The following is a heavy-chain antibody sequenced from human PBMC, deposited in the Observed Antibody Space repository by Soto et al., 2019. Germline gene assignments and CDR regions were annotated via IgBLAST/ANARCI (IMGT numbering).Heavy chain of an antibody. V-gene: IGHV4-34*01. J-gene: IGHJ4*02. D-gene: IGHD3-10*01. CDR3: ARYRGSRITMVRGALHPYYFDY. CDR1: GGSFSGYY. Sequence: PSETLSLTCAVYGGSFSGYYWSWIRQPPGKGLEWIGEINHSGSTNYNPSLKSRVTISVDTSKNQFSLKLSSVTAADTAVYYCARYRGSRITMVRGALHPYYFDYWGQGTLVTVSS. CDR2: INHSGST.